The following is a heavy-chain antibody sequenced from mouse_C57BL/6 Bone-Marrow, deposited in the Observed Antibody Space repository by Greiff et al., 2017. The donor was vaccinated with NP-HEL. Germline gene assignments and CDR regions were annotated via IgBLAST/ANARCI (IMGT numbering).Heavy chain of an antibody. V-gene: IGHV1-50*01. D-gene: IGHD1-1*01. Sequence: QVQLQQPGAELVKPGASVTLSCKASGYTFTSYWMQWVKQRPGQGLEWIGEIDPSDSYTNYNQKFKGKATLTVYTSSSTAYMQLSSLTSEDSAVHYCARRGGVVATSFDYWGQGTTLTVSS. CDR2: IDPSDSYT. J-gene: IGHJ2*01. CDR3: ARRGGVVATSFDY. CDR1: GYTFTSYW.